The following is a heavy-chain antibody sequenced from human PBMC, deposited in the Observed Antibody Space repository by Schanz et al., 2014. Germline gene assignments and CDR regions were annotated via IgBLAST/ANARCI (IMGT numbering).Heavy chain of an antibody. CDR1: GLTFTSAW. V-gene: IGHV3-74*02. D-gene: IGHD3-10*01. J-gene: IGHJ5*02. CDR3: ARPALWFGDNCFDP. CDR2: IKSDGSST. Sequence: EVPLVESGGGLVKPGGSLRLSCATSGLTFTSAWMSWVRQAPGKGLEWVSRIKSDGSSTSYADSVKGRFTISRDNAKNTLYLQMNSLRAEDTAVYYCARPALWFGDNCFDPWGQGTLVTVSS.